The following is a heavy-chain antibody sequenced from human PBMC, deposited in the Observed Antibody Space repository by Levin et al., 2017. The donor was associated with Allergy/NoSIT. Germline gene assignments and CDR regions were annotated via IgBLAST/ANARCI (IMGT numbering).Heavy chain of an antibody. Sequence: SETLSLKCTVSGDPISSSSYYWGWIRQPPGKGLEWIGSIYYSGNTYYNPSLKSRVTISVDTSKNQFSLKVSSVTAADTAVYYCARHAHRAYYYYMDVWGKGNTVTVSS. CDR1: GDPISSSSYY. CDR2: IYYSGNT. V-gene: IGHV4-39*01. J-gene: IGHJ6*03. D-gene: IGHD2-21*01. CDR3: ARHAHRAYYYYMDV.